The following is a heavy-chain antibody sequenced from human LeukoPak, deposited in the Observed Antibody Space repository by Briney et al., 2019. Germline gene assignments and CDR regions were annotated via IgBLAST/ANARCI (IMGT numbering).Heavy chain of an antibody. J-gene: IGHJ4*02. D-gene: IGHD4-17*01. Sequence: GGSLRLSCAASGFTFSTYAMSWVRQAPGKGLEWVSAITGSGGSTYYADSVKGRFTISRDNSKNTLYLQMNSLRAEDTAVYYCARDDYGDSGPLFDYWGQGTLVTVSS. CDR3: ARDDYGDSGPLFDY. CDR1: GFTFSTYA. V-gene: IGHV3-23*01. CDR2: ITGSGGST.